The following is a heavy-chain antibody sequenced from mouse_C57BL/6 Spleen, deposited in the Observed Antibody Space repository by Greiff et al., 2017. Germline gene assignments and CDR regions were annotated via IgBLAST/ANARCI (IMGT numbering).Heavy chain of an antibody. CDR3: ARYYGSSYWYFDV. J-gene: IGHJ1*03. CDR2: IDPSDSET. CDR1: GYTFTSYW. V-gene: IGHV1-52*01. Sequence: QVQLQQPGAELVRPGSSVKLSCKASGYTFTSYWMHWVKQRPIQGLEWIGNIDPSDSETHYNQKFKDKATLTVDKSSSTAYMQLRSLTSEDSAVYYCARYYGSSYWYFDVWGTGTTVTVSS. D-gene: IGHD1-1*01.